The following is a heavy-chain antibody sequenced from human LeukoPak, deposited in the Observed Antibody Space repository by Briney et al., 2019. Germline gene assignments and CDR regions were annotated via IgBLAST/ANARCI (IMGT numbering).Heavy chain of an antibody. CDR2: ISGGGSYT. V-gene: IGHV3-23*01. J-gene: IGHJ6*03. CDR3: ATALYGSGSYYKAYMDV. D-gene: IGHD3-10*01. Sequence: GGSLRLSCAASGFTFRNYGMTWVRQAPGEGLEWVAVISGGGSYTNYADSVKGRFTISRDNSKNTLDLQMNSLRAEDTAVYYCATALYGSGSYYKAYMDVWGKGTTVTISS. CDR1: GFTFRNYG.